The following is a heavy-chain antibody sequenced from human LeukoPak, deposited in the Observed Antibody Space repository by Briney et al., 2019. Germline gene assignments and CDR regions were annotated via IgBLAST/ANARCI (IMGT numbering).Heavy chain of an antibody. CDR1: GFTFSSYG. D-gene: IGHD3-10*01. J-gene: IGHJ4*02. CDR2: IRYDGSNK. Sequence: PGGSLRLSCAASGFTFSSYGMHWVRQAPGKGLEWVAFIRYDGSNKYYADSVKGRFTISRDNSKNTLYLQMNSLRSEDTAVYYCARVEGSGSSLGDWGQGTLVTVSS. CDR3: ARVEGSGSSLGD. V-gene: IGHV3-30*02.